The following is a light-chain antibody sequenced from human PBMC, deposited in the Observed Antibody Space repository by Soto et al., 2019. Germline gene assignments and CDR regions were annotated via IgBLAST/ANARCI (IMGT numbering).Light chain of an antibody. J-gene: IGKJ5*01. Sequence: EIVMTQSPATLSVSPGERATLSCRASQSVSSNLAWYQQKPGQAPRLLIYGASTRATGIPARFSGSGSGTEFTLTISSRQSEDFAVYYCQQYNNWPLPTFGQGTRLEIK. CDR1: QSVSSN. CDR3: QQYNNWPLPT. CDR2: GAS. V-gene: IGKV3-15*01.